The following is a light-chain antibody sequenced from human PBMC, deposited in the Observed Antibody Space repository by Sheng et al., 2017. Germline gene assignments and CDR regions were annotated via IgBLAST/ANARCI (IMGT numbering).Light chain of an antibody. CDR1: QSVSSN. J-gene: IGKJ1*01. V-gene: IGKV3-15*01. CDR2: GAS. CDR3: QQYNNWPPWT. Sequence: ATLSCRASQSVSSNLAWYQQKPGQAPRLLIYGASTRATGIPARFSGSGSGTEFTLTISSLQSEDFAVYYCQQYNNWPPWTFGQGTKVEIK.